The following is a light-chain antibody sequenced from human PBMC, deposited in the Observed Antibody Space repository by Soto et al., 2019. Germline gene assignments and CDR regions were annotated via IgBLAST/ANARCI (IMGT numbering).Light chain of an antibody. J-gene: IGLJ3*02. Sequence: QSALTQPASVSGSPGQSSTISCTGTSGDVANYNYVSWYQQHPGKAPKVMIYEVSNRPSGVSNRFSGSKSGNTASLTISGLQAEDEADYYCSSYTSSNTWVFGGGTKLTVL. CDR2: EVS. V-gene: IGLV2-14*01. CDR1: SGDVANYNY. CDR3: SSYTSSNTWV.